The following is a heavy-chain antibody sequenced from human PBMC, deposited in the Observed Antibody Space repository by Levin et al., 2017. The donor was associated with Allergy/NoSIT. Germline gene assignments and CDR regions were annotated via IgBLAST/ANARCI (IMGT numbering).Heavy chain of an antibody. D-gene: IGHD4-23*01. CDR3: AKRRDYGGPYYFDY. Sequence: GESLKISCAASGFTFSSYAMSWVRQAPGKGLEWVSAISGSGGSTYYADSVKGRFTISRDNSKNTLYLQMNSLRAEDTAVYYCAKRRDYGGPYYFDYWGQGTLVTVSS. J-gene: IGHJ4*02. V-gene: IGHV3-23*01. CDR2: ISGSGGST. CDR1: GFTFSSYA.